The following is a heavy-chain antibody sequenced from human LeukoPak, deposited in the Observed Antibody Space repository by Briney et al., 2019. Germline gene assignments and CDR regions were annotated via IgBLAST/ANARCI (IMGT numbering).Heavy chain of an antibody. CDR3: ASQRWLPLPDL. Sequence: PSETLSLTCTVSGGSMSSYYWSWVRQPPGKGLEWIGYIYYSGSTIYNPSLKSRVTISVDTSKNQFSLKLSSVTAADTAVYYCASQRWLPLPDLWGGGSLVTASS. CDR2: IYYSGST. J-gene: IGHJ2*01. V-gene: IGHV4-59*08. CDR1: GGSMSSYY. D-gene: IGHD5-24*01.